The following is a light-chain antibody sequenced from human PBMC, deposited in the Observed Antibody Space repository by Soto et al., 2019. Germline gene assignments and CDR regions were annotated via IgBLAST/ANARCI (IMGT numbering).Light chain of an antibody. CDR2: EVS. CDR1: SSDVGSYNL. J-gene: IGLJ1*01. CDR3: CSYGGSYV. V-gene: IGLV2-23*02. Sequence: QSALTQPASVSGSPGQSITISCTGTSSDVGSYNLVSWYQQHPGNAPKVMIYEVSKRPSGVSNRFSGSKSGNTASLTISGLQAEDEADYYCCSYGGSYVFGPGTKVT.